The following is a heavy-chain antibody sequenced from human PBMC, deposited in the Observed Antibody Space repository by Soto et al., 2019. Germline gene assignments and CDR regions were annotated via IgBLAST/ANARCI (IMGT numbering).Heavy chain of an antibody. J-gene: IGHJ4*02. D-gene: IGHD3-3*01. CDR2: IYYSGST. CDR3: AREVRFLEWPRYFDY. Sequence: SETLSLTCSVSGGSISSGGYYWSWIRQHPGKGLEWIGYIYYSGSTYYNPSLKSRVTISVDTSKNQFSLKLSSVTAADTAVYYCAREVRFLEWPRYFDYWGQGTLVTVSS. V-gene: IGHV4-31*03. CDR1: GGSISSGGYY.